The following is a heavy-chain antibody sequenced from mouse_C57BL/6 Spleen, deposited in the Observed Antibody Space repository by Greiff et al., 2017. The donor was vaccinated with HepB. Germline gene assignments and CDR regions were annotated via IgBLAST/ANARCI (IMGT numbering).Heavy chain of an antibody. CDR1: GFNFKDYY. Sequence: EVQLQESGAELVRPGASVKLSCTASGFNFKDYYMHWVKQRPEQGLEWIGWIDPENGDTAYASKFQGKATITADTSSNTAYLQLSSLTSEYTAVYYWCPHHAMNYGGQGTTVTVSS. CDR2: IDPENGDT. V-gene: IGHV14-4*01. D-gene: IGHD6-1*01. CDR3: CPHHAMNY. J-gene: IGHJ4*01.